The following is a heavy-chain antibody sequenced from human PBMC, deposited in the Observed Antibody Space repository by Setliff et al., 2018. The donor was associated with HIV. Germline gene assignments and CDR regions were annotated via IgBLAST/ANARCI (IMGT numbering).Heavy chain of an antibody. V-gene: IGHV3-30*18. D-gene: IGHD3-16*01. CDR1: GFTFSYYA. Sequence: PGGSLRLSCAASGFTFSYYAMHWVRQAPGKGLEWVAVISYDGSNKYYAESVKGRFTISRDNSKNTLHLQMNSLRAEDTAVYYCAKVANLWDTWGYFDYWGRGTLVTV. CDR3: AKVANLWDTWGYFDY. CDR2: ISYDGSNK. J-gene: IGHJ4*02.